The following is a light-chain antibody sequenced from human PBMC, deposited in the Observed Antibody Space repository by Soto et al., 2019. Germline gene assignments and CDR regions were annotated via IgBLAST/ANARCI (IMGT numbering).Light chain of an antibody. Sequence: RASQSNSRSLNWYQQQTGKAPTILIYAASSLQSAAPSGFCGGGSATNVTLTIISLQAEEYSTFYCRHYGNSLTLTFGQGTKVDIK. J-gene: IGKJ1*01. V-gene: IGKV1-39*02. CDR2: AAS. CDR1: QSNSRS. CDR3: RHYGNSLTLT.